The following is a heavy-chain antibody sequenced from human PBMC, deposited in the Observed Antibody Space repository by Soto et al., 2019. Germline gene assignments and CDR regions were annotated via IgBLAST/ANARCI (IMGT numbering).Heavy chain of an antibody. CDR2: ISRNSGSI. D-gene: IGHD2-15*01. Sequence: GGSLRLSCAASGCTFSSYSMNWVRQAPGKGLEWVSYISRNSGSICYADSVKGRFTISRDNAKNSLYLQMNSLRAEDTALYYCARGAYCSGGSCWVFGYWGQGTLVTVSS. J-gene: IGHJ4*02. V-gene: IGHV3-48*04. CDR3: ARGAYCSGGSCWVFGY. CDR1: GCTFSSYS.